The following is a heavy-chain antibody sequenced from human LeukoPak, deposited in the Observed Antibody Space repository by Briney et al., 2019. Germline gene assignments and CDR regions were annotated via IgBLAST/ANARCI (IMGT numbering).Heavy chain of an antibody. CDR2: IISSGSTI. V-gene: IGHV3-11*01. D-gene: IGHD6-13*01. CDR3: ARGLQLVRDAGLDY. Sequence: PGRSLRLSCAPSAFTFTGYYMSWIRQAPGQGLEQVSYIISSGSTIYYADSVKCRFTISRDNAKNSLYLQMNSPRAEDTAVYYCARGLQLVRDAGLDYWGQGTLVTVSS. J-gene: IGHJ4*02. CDR1: AFTFTGYY.